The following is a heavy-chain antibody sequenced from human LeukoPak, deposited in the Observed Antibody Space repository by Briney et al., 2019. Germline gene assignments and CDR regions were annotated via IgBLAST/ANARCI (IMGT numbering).Heavy chain of an antibody. V-gene: IGHV3-30*02. D-gene: IGHD3-9*01. J-gene: IGHJ4*02. CDR3: ARDDPHYDIVTGYYPIDY. Sequence: GGSLRLSCAAPGFSFNKNGMHWVRQAPGKGLEWVAFLRYDGSNQEYADSVKGRFTISRDNSKNTLYLQMNSLRVEDTALYYCARDDPHYDIVTGYYPIDYWGQGTLVTVSS. CDR2: LRYDGSNQ. CDR1: GFSFNKNG.